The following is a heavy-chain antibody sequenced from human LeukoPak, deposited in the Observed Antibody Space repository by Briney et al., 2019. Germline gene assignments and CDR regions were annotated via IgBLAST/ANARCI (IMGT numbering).Heavy chain of an antibody. Sequence: SETLSLTCPVYGGSFSGYYWSWIRQPPGKGLEWIGEINHSASTNYNPSQKIQVTITFDMSNNLFSLKLTSVTAADTALYYCARGSQGTAVPYFDYWGQGTLVIVSS. CDR3: ARGSQGTAVPYFDY. J-gene: IGHJ4*02. D-gene: IGHD6-19*01. V-gene: IGHV4-34*01. CDR1: GGSFSGYY. CDR2: INHSAST.